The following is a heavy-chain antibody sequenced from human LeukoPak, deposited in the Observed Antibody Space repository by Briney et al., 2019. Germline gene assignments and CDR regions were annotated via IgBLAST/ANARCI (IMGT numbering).Heavy chain of an antibody. CDR3: ARDRDYGDYVFQH. J-gene: IGHJ1*01. V-gene: IGHV3-66*01. CDR2: IYSGGST. Sequence: GGSLRLSCAASGFTVSNNYMSWVRQAPGKGLEWVSVIYSGGSTQYADSVKGRFTISRDNAKNSLYLQMNSLRAEDTAVYYCARDRDYGDYVFQHWGQGTLVTVSS. CDR1: GFTVSNNY. D-gene: IGHD4-17*01.